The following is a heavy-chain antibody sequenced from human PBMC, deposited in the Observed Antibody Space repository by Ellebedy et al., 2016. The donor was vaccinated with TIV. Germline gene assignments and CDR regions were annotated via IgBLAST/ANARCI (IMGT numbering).Heavy chain of an antibody. CDR2: INWNSEKT. D-gene: IGHD3-16*01. Sequence: PGGSLRLSCEASGFSFSSYSMNWVRQAPGKGLEWVSSINWNSEKTYYADSVKGRFTISRDNAKNSLHLQMNSLRAGDTAVYYCARDGTRAYGDGPWFDPWGQGTLVTVSS. V-gene: IGHV3-21*01. CDR1: GFSFSSYS. J-gene: IGHJ5*02. CDR3: ARDGTRAYGDGPWFDP.